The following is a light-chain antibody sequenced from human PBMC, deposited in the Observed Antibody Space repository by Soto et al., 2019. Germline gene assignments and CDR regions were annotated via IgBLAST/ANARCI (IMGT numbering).Light chain of an antibody. Sequence: QSALTQPASVSESPGQSITISCTGTSSDIGDYNFVSRYQQHPGKAPQLMIYDVSYRPSGVSHRFSGSKSGNTASLTISWLQTEDEADYYCSSYTSNTTLVFGGGTKLTVL. V-gene: IGLV2-14*01. CDR2: DVS. CDR3: SSYTSNTTLV. J-gene: IGLJ2*01. CDR1: SSDIGDYNF.